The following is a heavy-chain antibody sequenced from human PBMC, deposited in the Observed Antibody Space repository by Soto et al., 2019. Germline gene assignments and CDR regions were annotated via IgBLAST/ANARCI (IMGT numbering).Heavy chain of an antibody. CDR3: ANRPSNTPFDY. Sequence: PSETLSLTCAVSGGAISSANWWSWVRQPPGKGLEWIGEIYHSGSTNYNPSLKSRVTISADRSKSQFSLKLISVTAADTAVYYCANRPSNTPFDYWGAGTLVTVSS. CDR2: IYHSGST. V-gene: IGHV4-4*02. D-gene: IGHD2-2*01. J-gene: IGHJ4*02. CDR1: GGAISSANW.